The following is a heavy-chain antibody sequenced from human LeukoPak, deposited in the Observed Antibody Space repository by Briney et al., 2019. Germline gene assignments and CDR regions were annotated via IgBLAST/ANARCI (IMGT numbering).Heavy chain of an antibody. CDR3: ARYLPISGIAVAEWFDS. Sequence: GESLKISCKGSGYSFTSYWIGWVRQMPGKGLEWMGIIYPGDSDTRYSPSFQGQVTISADKSISTAYLQWSSLKASDTAMYYCARYLPISGIAVAEWFDSWGQGTLVTVSS. CDR1: GYSFTSYW. V-gene: IGHV5-51*01. D-gene: IGHD6-19*01. J-gene: IGHJ5*01. CDR2: IYPGDSDT.